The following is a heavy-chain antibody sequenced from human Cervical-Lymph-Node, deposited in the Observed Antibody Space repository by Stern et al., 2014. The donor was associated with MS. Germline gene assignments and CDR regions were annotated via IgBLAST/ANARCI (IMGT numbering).Heavy chain of an antibody. J-gene: IGHJ4*02. D-gene: IGHD1-26*01. CDR1: GDTFTNCA. Sequence: QVQLVQSGAEVKKPGASVKVSCKASGDTFTNCAFSWVRQAPGHGLEWMGWINDFNDNTNYAQKFQGRVTMTTDTSTSTAYMELRSLTSGDTAVYYCARDDYAGSHYFGWGQGTLVTVSS. CDR2: INDFNDNT. V-gene: IGHV1-18*01. CDR3: ARDDYAGSHYFG.